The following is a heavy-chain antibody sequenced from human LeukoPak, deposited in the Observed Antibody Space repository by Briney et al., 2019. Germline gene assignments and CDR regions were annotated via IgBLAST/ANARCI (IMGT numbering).Heavy chain of an antibody. J-gene: IGHJ4*02. CDR1: GGSISSSSYY. Sequence: SETLSLTCTVSGGSISSSSYYWGWIRQPPGKGLGWIGSIYYSGSTCYNPSLKSRVTISVDTSKHQFSLRLCSVTAADSAACYGARVTGYMTEDYFDYWGQGTLITVSS. CDR2: IYYSGST. V-gene: IGHV4-39*07. CDR3: ARVTGYMTEDYFDY. D-gene: IGHD6-13*01.